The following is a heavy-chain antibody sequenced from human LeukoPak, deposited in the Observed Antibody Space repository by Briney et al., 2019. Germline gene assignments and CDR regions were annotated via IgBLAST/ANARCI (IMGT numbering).Heavy chain of an antibody. Sequence: PSETLSLTCTVSGYSISSGYYWGWIRQPPGKGLEWIGSIYHSGSTYYNPSLKSRVTISVDTSRNQFSLNLRSVTAADTAVYFCARLPHGSTWYISHWGRGSLVTVSS. D-gene: IGHD6-13*01. V-gene: IGHV4-38-2*02. CDR3: ARLPHGSTWYISH. J-gene: IGHJ4*02. CDR2: IYHSGST. CDR1: GYSISSGYY.